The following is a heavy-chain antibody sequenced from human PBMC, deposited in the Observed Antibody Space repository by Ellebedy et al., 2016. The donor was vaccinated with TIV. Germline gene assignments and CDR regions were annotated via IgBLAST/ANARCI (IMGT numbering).Heavy chain of an antibody. CDR1: GDSVSSNSAA. D-gene: IGHD6-13*01. J-gene: IGHJ5*02. Sequence: SQTLSLTXAISGDSVSSNSAAWNWIRQSPSRGLEWLGRTYYRSKWYNDYAVSVKSRITINPDTSKNQFSLQLNSVTPEDTAVYYCARGSSSWFGRGGRFDPWGQGTLVTVSS. CDR2: TYYRSKWYN. V-gene: IGHV6-1*01. CDR3: ARGSSSWFGRGGRFDP.